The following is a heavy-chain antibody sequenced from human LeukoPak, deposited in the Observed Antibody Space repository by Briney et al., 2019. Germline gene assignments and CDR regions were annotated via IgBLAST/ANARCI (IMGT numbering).Heavy chain of an antibody. D-gene: IGHD5-12*01. CDR1: GFTVSSNY. J-gene: IGHJ4*02. V-gene: IGHV3-66*01. CDR3: ARVPRNSGYTAIDY. CDR2: IYSGGST. Sequence: TGGSLTLSCAASGFTVSSNYMSWVRQAPGKGLEWVSVIYSGGSTYYADSVKGRFTISRDNSKNTLYLQMNSLRAEDPAVYYCARVPRNSGYTAIDYWGQGTLVTVSS.